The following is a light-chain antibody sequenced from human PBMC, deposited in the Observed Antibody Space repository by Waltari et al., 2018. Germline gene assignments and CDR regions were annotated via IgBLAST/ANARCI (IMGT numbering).Light chain of an antibody. J-gene: IGLJ2*01. CDR3: SSYTSSSTFSVV. V-gene: IGLV2-14*01. CDR2: EVT. Sequence: QSALTQPASVSASPGQSIPIPCTGTSMAVRGYNYASSYQQHPGKAPKLIIYEVTNRPSGVSNRFSGSKSGNTASLTISGLQAEDEADYSCSSYTSSSTFSVVFGGGTKLTVL. CDR1: SMAVRGYNY.